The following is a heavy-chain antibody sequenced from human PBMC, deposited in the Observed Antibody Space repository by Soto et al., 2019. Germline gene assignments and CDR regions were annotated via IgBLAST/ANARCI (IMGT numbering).Heavy chain of an antibody. J-gene: IGHJ4*02. V-gene: IGHV3-33*01. Sequence: QVQLVESGGGVVQPGRSLRLSCAASGFTFSSYGMHWVRQAPGKGLEWVAGIWYDGSNKYYADSVKGRFTISRDNSKNTLYLQMNSLRAEDTAVYYCARNVAVAGYYFDYWGQGTLVTVSS. CDR3: ARNVAVAGYYFDY. CDR1: GFTFSSYG. CDR2: IWYDGSNK. D-gene: IGHD6-19*01.